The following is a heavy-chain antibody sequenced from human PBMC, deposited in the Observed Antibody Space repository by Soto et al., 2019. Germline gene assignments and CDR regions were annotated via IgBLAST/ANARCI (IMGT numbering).Heavy chain of an antibody. J-gene: IGHJ3*02. CDR2: IIPIFGTA. Sequence: SVKVSCKASGGTFSSYAISWVRQAPGQGLEWMGGIIPIFGTANYAQKFQGRVTITADKSTSTAYMELSSLRSEDTAVYYCARDFRDGYNLYDAFDIWGRGTMVTVSS. CDR1: GGTFSSYA. D-gene: IGHD5-12*01. V-gene: IGHV1-69*06. CDR3: ARDFRDGYNLYDAFDI.